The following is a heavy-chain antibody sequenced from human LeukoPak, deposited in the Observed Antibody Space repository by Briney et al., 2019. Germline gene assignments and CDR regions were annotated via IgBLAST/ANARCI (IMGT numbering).Heavy chain of an antibody. D-gene: IGHD6-13*01. Sequence: GGSLPLSCAASQFTFSSYSMNWVRPAPGKGLEWVSSISSSSGSIYYADSVKGRFTISRDNAENSLYLQMNSLRAEDTAVYYCAGVVAAAGTCDYWGQGTLVTVSS. CDR1: QFTFSSYS. CDR3: AGVVAAAGTCDY. V-gene: IGHV3-21*01. J-gene: IGHJ4*02. CDR2: ISSSSGSI.